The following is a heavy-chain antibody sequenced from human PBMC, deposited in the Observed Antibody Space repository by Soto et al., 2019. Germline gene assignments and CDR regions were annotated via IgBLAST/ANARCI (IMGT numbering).Heavy chain of an antibody. V-gene: IGHV3-23*01. D-gene: IGHD3-22*01. CDR3: AKIVLPGPHTNYYDSNGYYYRRDYYYYYGMDV. J-gene: IGHJ6*02. CDR1: GFTFSSYA. Sequence: EVQLLESGGGLVQPGGSLRLSCAASGFTFSSYAMSWVRQAPWKGLEWVSAISGSGGSTYYADSVKGRFTISRDNSKNTLNLQMNSLRAEDTAVDYCAKIVLPGPHTNYYDSNGYYYRRDYYYYYGMDVWGQGPTVTVSS. CDR2: ISGSGGST.